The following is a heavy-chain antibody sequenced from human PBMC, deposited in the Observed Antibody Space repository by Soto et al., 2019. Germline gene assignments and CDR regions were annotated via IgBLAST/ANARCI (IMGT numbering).Heavy chain of an antibody. CDR1: GFIFSSYW. CDR3: AKDKAPYDAFDI. J-gene: IGHJ3*02. CDR2: IKEDGSEK. V-gene: IGHV3-7*03. Sequence: GGSLRLSCAASGFIFSSYWMSWVRQAPGKGLECVAIIKEDGSEKYYVGSVEGRFTISRDNSKNSLYLQMNSLRAEDTAVYYCAKDKAPYDAFDIWGQGTMVTVSS.